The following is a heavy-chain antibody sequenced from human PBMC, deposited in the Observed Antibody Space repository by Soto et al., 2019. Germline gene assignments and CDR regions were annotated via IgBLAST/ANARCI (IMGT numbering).Heavy chain of an antibody. V-gene: IGHV1-58*01. Sequence: SLKVSCKPSGSTFLTAGAQRAPHALGQRLEWIGWIVVGSGNTNYAQKFQERVTITRDMSTNTAYMELSSLRSEDTALYYCAADPYCGGDCYFDYWGQGIMVTVSS. CDR2: IVVGSGNT. J-gene: IGHJ4*02. CDR3: AADPYCGGDCYFDY. CDR1: GSTFLTAG. D-gene: IGHD2-21*02.